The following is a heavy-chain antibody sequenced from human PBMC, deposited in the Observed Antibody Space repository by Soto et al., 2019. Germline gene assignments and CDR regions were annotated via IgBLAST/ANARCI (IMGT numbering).Heavy chain of an antibody. CDR1: GGSISSYY. D-gene: IGHD1-26*01. CDR2: IYYSGST. V-gene: IGHV4-59*01. Sequence: QVQLQESGPGLVKPSETLSLTCTVSGGSISSYYWSWIRQPPGKGLEWIGYIYYSGSTNDNPSLKSRVTISVDTSMNQFSLKLSSVTAADTAVYYCARAGSGGSYDYFDYWGQGTLVTVSS. J-gene: IGHJ4*02. CDR3: ARAGSGGSYDYFDY.